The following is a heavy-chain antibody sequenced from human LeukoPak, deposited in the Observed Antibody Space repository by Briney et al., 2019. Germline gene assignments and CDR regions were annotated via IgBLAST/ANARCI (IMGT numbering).Heavy chain of an antibody. CDR1: GFTFRSYW. CDR2: MKNDGSVT. D-gene: IGHD6-13*01. V-gene: IGHV3-74*01. Sequence: GGSLRLSCAASGFTFRSYWMQWVRHAPGKGRVWVSRMKNDGSVTNYADSVEGRYTISRDNAKNTLYLHMNSLRAEDTAVYYCARYNAAAGDYWGQGTLVTVSS. J-gene: IGHJ4*02. CDR3: ARYNAAAGDY.